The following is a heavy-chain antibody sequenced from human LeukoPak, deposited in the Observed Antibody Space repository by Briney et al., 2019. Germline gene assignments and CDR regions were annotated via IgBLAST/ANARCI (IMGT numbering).Heavy chain of an antibody. CDR3: ARSGAGWFDY. D-gene: IGHD6-19*01. Sequence: GESLKISCAASGFAVSTHFMSWVRQAPGKRLEWVSVIYADGSTYYADSVKGRFTISRDNSKNTLYLQMNSLRAEDTAVYYCARSGAGWFDYWGQGTLVTVSS. CDR1: GFAVSTHF. CDR2: IYADGST. J-gene: IGHJ4*02. V-gene: IGHV3-53*01.